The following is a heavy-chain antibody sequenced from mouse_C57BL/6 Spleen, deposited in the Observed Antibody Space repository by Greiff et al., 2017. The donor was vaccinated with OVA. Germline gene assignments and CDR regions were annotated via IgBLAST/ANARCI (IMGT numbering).Heavy chain of an antibody. V-gene: IGHV1-64*01. J-gene: IGHJ3*01. Sequence: QVQLQQPGAELVKPGASVKLSCKASGYTFTSYWMHWVKQRPGQGLEWIGMIYPNSGSTNYNEKFKSKATLTVDKSSSTAYMQLSSLTSEDSAVCYGTGESPQRAYFDYWGQGTLVTVS. D-gene: IGHD2-10*01. CDR2: IYPNSGST. CDR3: TGESPQRAYFDY. CDR1: GYTFTSYW.